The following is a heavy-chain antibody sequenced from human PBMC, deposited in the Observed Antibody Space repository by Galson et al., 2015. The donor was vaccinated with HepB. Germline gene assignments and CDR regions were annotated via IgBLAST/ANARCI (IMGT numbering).Heavy chain of an antibody. V-gene: IGHV1-18*04. Sequence: SVKVSCKASGYTFTSYAITWVRQAPGQGLEWMGGINTNNGNTNYAQKLQGRVTMTTDPSTSTSYMELRSLRSDDTAVYYCASGYNFAGAFDIWGQGTMVTVSS. CDR2: INTNNGNT. CDR3: ASGYNFAGAFDI. J-gene: IGHJ3*02. CDR1: GYTFTSYA. D-gene: IGHD3-22*01.